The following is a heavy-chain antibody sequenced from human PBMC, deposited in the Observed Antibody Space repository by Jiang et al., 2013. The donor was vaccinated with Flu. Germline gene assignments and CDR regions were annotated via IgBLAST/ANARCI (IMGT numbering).Heavy chain of an antibody. D-gene: IGHD2-8*02. V-gene: IGHV7-4-1*02. Sequence: VQSGSELKEPGASVKVSCKASGYTFTTYAMNWVRQAPGQGLEWMGWINTNTGNPTFAREFTGRFVFSLDTSISTAYLQITSLKAEDTAVYFCTRSLCPGGVCYRGSTTYTMDVWGQGTTVTVSS. CDR1: GYTFTTYA. J-gene: IGHJ6*02. CDR2: INTNTGNP. CDR3: TRSLCPGGVCYRGSTTYTMDV.